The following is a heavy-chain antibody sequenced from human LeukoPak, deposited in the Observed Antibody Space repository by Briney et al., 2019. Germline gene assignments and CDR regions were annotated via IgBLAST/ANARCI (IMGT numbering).Heavy chain of an antibody. CDR2: IYYSGST. V-gene: IGHV4-39*01. D-gene: IGHD2-15*01. CDR3: ARLVMVAATFYYYYGMDV. CDR1: GASISRSGYQ. Sequence: SETLSLTCTVSGASISRSGYQWGWIRQPPGKGLEWIGNIYYSGSTYYNPSLKSRVTISVDTSKNQFSLKLSSVTAADTAVYYCARLVMVAATFYYYYGMDVWGQGTTVTVSS. J-gene: IGHJ6*02.